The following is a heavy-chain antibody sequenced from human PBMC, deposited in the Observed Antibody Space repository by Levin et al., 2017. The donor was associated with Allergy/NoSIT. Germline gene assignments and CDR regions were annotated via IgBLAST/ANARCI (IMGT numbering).Heavy chain of an antibody. J-gene: IGHJ3*01. Sequence: GESLKISCAASGFTFSSYDMHWVRQATGKGLAWVSGVNTAGDTYYPDSVKGRFTISRENAKNSLYLQMNSLRAGDTAVYYCARVHRGAFDLWGQGTMVTVSS. D-gene: IGHD3-10*01. CDR1: GFTFSSYD. CDR2: VNTAGDT. V-gene: IGHV3-13*01. CDR3: ARVHRGAFDL.